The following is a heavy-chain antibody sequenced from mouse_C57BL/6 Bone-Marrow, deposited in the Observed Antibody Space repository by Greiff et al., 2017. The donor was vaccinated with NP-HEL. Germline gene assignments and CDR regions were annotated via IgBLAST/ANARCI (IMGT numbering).Heavy chain of an antibody. D-gene: IGHD1-1*01. CDR3: AGNYYGSSSWFAY. Sequence: QVQLKQPGAELVRPGSSVKLSCKASGYTFTSYWMHWVKQRPIQGLEWIGNIDPSDSETHYNQKFKDKATLTVDKSSSTAYMQLSSLTSEDSAVYYCAGNYYGSSSWFAYWGQGTLVTVSA. CDR1: GYTFTSYW. CDR2: IDPSDSET. V-gene: IGHV1-52*01. J-gene: IGHJ3*01.